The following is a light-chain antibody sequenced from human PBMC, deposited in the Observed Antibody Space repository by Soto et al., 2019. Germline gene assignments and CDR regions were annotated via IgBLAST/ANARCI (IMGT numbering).Light chain of an antibody. V-gene: IGLV1-40*01. J-gene: IGLJ2*01. Sequence: QSVLTQPPSVSGAPGQRVTISCTGGDSNLGAGYDVHWYQQLPETAPKLLIYGSTNRPSGVPDRFSGSKSGTSASLAITGLQPEDEADYYCQSYDSSLTGYVVFGGGTKLTVL. CDR2: GST. CDR1: DSNLGAGYD. CDR3: QSYDSSLTGYVV.